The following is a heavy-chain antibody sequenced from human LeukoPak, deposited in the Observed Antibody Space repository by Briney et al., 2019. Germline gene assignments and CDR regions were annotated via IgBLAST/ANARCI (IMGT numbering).Heavy chain of an antibody. CDR2: IYHSGST. CDR3: ARDKPWFDP. Sequence: TSETLSLTCAVSGGSISSGGYSWSWIRQPPGKGLEWIGYIYHSGSTYYNPSLKSRVTISVDRSKNQFSLKLSSVTAADTAVYYCARDKPWFDPWGQGTLVTVSS. J-gene: IGHJ5*02. CDR1: GGSISSGGYS. V-gene: IGHV4-30-2*01.